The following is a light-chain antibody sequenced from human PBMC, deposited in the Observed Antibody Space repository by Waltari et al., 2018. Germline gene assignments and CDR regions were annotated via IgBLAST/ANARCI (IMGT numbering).Light chain of an antibody. J-gene: IGLJ1*01. V-gene: IGLV1-44*01. CDR3: AAWDDSLNGYV. Sequence: QSVLTQPPSASGTPGQRVTISCSGSGSNIGSNSVNWFQQVPGTAPKLLIYSNNRLPSGVPDRFSGSKSGTSASLAISGLQSEDEADYYCAAWDDSLNGYVFGTGTKVTVL. CDR1: GSNIGSNS. CDR2: SNN.